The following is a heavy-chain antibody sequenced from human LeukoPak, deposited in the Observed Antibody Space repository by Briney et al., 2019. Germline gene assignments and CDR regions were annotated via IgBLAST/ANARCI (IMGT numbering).Heavy chain of an antibody. CDR2: IKSDGGT. CDR3: ARAPSEIGGYYPEYFRH. J-gene: IGHJ1*01. Sequence: GGSLRLSCAASGFTFSTYWMHWVRHAPGKGLVWVSRIKSDGGTNYAASVKGRFTISTANAKKTVSLQMNSLRPEDTGVYYCARAPSEIGGYYPEYFRHWGQGTLVTVSS. D-gene: IGHD3-22*01. CDR1: GFTFSTYW. V-gene: IGHV3-74*01.